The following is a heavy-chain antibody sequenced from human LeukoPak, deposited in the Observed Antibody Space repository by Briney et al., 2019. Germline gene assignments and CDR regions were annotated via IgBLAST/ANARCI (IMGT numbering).Heavy chain of an antibody. CDR3: ARVQWLVLFDY. D-gene: IGHD6-19*01. CDR2: INPSGCST. V-gene: IGHV1-46*01. CDR1: GYTFTSYY. Sequence: GASVKVSCKASGYTFTSYYMHWVRQAPGQGLEWMGIINPSGCSTSYAQKFQGRVTMTRDTSTSTVYMELSSLRSEDTAVYYCARVQWLVLFDYWGQGTLVTVSS. J-gene: IGHJ4*02.